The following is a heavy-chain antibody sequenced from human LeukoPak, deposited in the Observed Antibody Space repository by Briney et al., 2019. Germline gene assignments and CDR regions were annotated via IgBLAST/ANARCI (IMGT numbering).Heavy chain of an antibody. CDR1: GDTFSGYY. CDR2: MNPKSGGT. J-gene: IGHJ3*01. Sequence: ASVKVSCKASGDTFSGYYVHWVRQAPGQGLEWMGWMNPKSGGTNYAQTFQGRVNMTREMSISTAYMELSRLRSDDTAVYYCAEMADGAFGVWGQGTMVTVSS. CDR3: AEMADGAFGV. V-gene: IGHV1-2*02. D-gene: IGHD2-8*01.